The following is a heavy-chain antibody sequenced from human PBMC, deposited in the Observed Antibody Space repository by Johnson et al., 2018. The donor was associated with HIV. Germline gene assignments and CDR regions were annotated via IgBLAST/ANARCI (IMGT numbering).Heavy chain of an antibody. CDR1: GFTFSSYW. CDR3: ARGFSKDDAFDI. V-gene: IGHV3-48*04. CDR2: ISSSGSTT. J-gene: IGHJ3*02. Sequence: VQLLESGGGLVQPGGSLRLSCAASGFTFSSYWMSWVRQAPGKGLEWVSYISSSGSTTYYADSVKGRFTISRDNAKNSLYLQMNSLRAEDTALYYCARGFSKDDAFDIWGQGTMVTVSS.